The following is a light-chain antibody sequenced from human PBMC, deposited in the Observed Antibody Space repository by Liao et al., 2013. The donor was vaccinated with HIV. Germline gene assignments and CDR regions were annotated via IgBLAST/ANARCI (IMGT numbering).Light chain of an antibody. V-gene: IGLV3-1*01. J-gene: IGLJ2*01. CDR2: QDS. CDR1: SLGDKH. Sequence: SYELTQPPSVSVSPGQTGSITCSGDSLGDKHASWYQQRPGQSPVLVIYQDSKRPSGIPGRFSGSSSGNTGTLTISGTQPMDEGDYYCQVWDRGPALFGGGTKLTVL. CDR3: QVWDRGPAL.